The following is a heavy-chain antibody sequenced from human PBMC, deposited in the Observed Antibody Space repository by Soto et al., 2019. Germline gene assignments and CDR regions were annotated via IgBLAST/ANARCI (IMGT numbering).Heavy chain of an antibody. CDR1: GFTFSSYD. CDR2: MSSNGGST. Sequence: GGSLRLSCAASGFTFSSYDMYWVRQAPGKGLEYVSGMSSNGGSTYYANSVKGRFTISRDNSKNTLYLQMGSLRAEDMAVYYCARSPRRGVIFDYWGQGTLVTVSS. CDR3: ARSPRRGVIFDY. J-gene: IGHJ4*02. V-gene: IGHV3-64*01. D-gene: IGHD3-10*01.